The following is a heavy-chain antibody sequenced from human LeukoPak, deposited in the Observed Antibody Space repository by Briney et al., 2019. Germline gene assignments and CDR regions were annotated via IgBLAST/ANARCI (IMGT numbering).Heavy chain of an antibody. Sequence: GGSLRLXCAASGFTFSSYGMHWVRQAPGKGLEWVAFIRYDGSNKYYADSVKGRFTISRDNSKNTLYLQMNSLRAEDTAVYYCANPFPGIVPNWFDPWGQGTLVTVSS. CDR3: ANPFPGIVPNWFDP. D-gene: IGHD2-2*01. J-gene: IGHJ5*02. CDR1: GFTFSSYG. CDR2: IRYDGSNK. V-gene: IGHV3-30*02.